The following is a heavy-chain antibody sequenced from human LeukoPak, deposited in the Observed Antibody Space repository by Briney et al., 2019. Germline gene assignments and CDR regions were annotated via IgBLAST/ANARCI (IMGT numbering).Heavy chain of an antibody. D-gene: IGHD6-13*01. V-gene: IGHV1-18*01. Sequence: ASVKVSCKASGYTFTSYGISWVRQAPGQGLEWMGWISAYNGNTNYAQKLQGRVTMTTDTSTSTAYMELRSLRSDDTAVYYCARVPYSSSWYPFGSYTTFDYWGQGTLVTVSS. CDR1: GYTFTSYG. CDR3: ARVPYSSSWYPFGSYTTFDY. J-gene: IGHJ4*02. CDR2: ISAYNGNT.